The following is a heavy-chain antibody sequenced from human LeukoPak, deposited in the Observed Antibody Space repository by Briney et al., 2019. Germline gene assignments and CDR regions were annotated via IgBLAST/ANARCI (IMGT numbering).Heavy chain of an antibody. V-gene: IGHV4-59*08. Sequence: PSETLSLTCTVSGGSISSYYWSWIRQPPGKGLEWIGYIYYSGSTNYNPSLKSRVTISVDTSKNQFSLKLSSVTAADTAVYYCARHFSSWDGEDFDYWGQGILVTVSS. CDR1: GGSISSYY. CDR2: IYYSGST. D-gene: IGHD6-13*01. CDR3: ARHFSSWDGEDFDY. J-gene: IGHJ4*02.